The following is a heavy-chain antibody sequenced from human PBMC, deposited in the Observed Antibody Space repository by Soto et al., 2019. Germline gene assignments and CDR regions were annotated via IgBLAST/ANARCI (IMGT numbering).Heavy chain of an antibody. V-gene: IGHV3-66*01. CDR2: IYSGGST. Sequence: EEQLVESGGDLVQPGGSLRLSCAASGFTVSNNYMSWVRQAPGKGLEWVSIIYSGGSTYYADSVKGRFTISRNSSKNTLYLQMNSLRAEDTAMYYCAAYSHKGYWGQGTLVNVSS. J-gene: IGHJ4*02. CDR1: GFTVSNNY. D-gene: IGHD3-16*01. CDR3: AAYSHKGY.